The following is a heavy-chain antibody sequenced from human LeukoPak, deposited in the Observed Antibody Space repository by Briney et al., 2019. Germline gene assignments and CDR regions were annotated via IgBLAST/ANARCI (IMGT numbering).Heavy chain of an antibody. CDR1: GYSFTSYW. J-gene: IGHJ4*02. Sequence: GESLKISCKGSGYSFTSYWIGWVRQMPGKGLEWMGIIYPGDSDTRYSPSFQGQVTISADKSLNTAYLQWSSLRASDTAMYYCASRYCSGGTCYLNWGQGTLVTVSS. CDR2: IYPGDSDT. D-gene: IGHD2-15*01. V-gene: IGHV5-51*01. CDR3: ASRYCSGGTCYLN.